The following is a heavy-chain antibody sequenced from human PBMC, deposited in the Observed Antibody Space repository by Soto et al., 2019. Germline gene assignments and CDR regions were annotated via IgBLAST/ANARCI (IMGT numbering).Heavy chain of an antibody. J-gene: IGHJ3*02. D-gene: IGHD2-2*01. CDR1: GFTFSSYW. Sequence: GGSLRLSCAASGFTFSSYWMHWVRQAPGKGLVWVSRINSDGSSTSYADSVKGRFTISRDNAKNTLYLQMNSLRAEDTAVYYCAREGLYCSSTSCQGGAFDIWGQGTMVTVSS. V-gene: IGHV3-74*01. CDR2: INSDGSST. CDR3: AREGLYCSSTSCQGGAFDI.